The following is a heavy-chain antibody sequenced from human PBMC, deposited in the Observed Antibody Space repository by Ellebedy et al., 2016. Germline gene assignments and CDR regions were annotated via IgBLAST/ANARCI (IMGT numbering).Heavy chain of an antibody. CDR2: IYGHDDK. Sequence: SGPTLVKPTQTLTLTCTFSGFSLSTSAVVVGWVRQPPGRAPEWLAFIYGHDDKRYSPSLRSRLTITEDTSKNQVVLTLTNMDPVDTATYYCVHRTTVTSVDYWGQGTLVTVSS. CDR3: VHRTTVTSVDY. J-gene: IGHJ4*02. V-gene: IGHV2-5*01. D-gene: IGHD4-17*01. CDR1: GFSLSTSAVV.